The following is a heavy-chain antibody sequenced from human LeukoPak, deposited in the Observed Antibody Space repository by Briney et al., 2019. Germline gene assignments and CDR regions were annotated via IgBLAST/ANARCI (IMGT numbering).Heavy chain of an antibody. Sequence: SETLSLTCAVSGGSISTYYWSWIRQPPGEGLEWIGSIYYSGTTHSNPSLKSRATISVDTSKNHLSLKVNSVTAADTAVYYCARGASGTLYDAFDIWGRGTMVTVSS. J-gene: IGHJ3*02. CDR2: IYYSGTT. V-gene: IGHV4-59*01. CDR3: ARGASGTLYDAFDI. CDR1: GGSISTYY. D-gene: IGHD1-26*01.